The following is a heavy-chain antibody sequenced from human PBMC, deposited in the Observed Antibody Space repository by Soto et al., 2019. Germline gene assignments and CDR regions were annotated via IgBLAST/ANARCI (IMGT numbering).Heavy chain of an antibody. Sequence: PGGSLRLSCLASGFIFRSYAMHWVRQAPGKGLEWVAVITYDGANGYYAVSVRGRFAISRDNSKSTLFLQMNSLRPEDTAVYYCARAFSGSYPNFDYWGQGTLVTVYS. CDR2: ITYDGANG. J-gene: IGHJ4*02. V-gene: IGHV3-30*09. CDR3: ARAFSGSYPNFDY. D-gene: IGHD1-26*01. CDR1: GFIFRSYA.